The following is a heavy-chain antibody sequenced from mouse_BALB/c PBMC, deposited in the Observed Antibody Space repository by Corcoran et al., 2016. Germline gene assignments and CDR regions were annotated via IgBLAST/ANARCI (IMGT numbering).Heavy chain of an antibody. Sequence: QVTLKESGPGILQPSQTLSLTCSFSGFSLSTSGMGVSWIRQPSGKGLEWLAHIYWDDDKRYNPSLKSRLTISKDTSSNQVVLKITSVDTADTATYYCARNDGSSFDYWGQGTTLTVSS. CDR1: GFSLSTSGMG. CDR3: ARNDGSSFDY. CDR2: IYWDDDK. V-gene: IGHV8-12*01. D-gene: IGHD1-1*01. J-gene: IGHJ2*01.